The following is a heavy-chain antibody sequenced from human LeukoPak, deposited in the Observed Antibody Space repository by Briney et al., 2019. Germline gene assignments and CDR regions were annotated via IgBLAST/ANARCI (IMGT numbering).Heavy chain of an antibody. D-gene: IGHD3-10*01. CDR3: ARTLGSVTNWFDP. Sequence: LVKVSCKASGYTFTSYYMHWVRQAPGQGLEWMGIINPSGGSTSYAQKFQGRVTMTRDMSTSTVYMELSSLRSEDTAVYYCARTLGSVTNWFDPWGQGTLVTVSS. V-gene: IGHV1-46*01. CDR2: INPSGGST. CDR1: GYTFTSYY. J-gene: IGHJ5*02.